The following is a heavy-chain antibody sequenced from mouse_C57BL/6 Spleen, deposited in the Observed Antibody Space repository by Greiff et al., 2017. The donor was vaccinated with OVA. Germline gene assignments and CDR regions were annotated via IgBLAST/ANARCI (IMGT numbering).Heavy chain of an antibody. Sequence: QVQLQQPGAELVKPGASVKMSCKASGYTFTSYWITWVKQRPGQGLEWIGDIYPGSGSTNYNEKFKSKATLTVDTSSSTAYMQLSSLTSEDSAVYYCAREGGYYGSSYWYFDVWGTGTTVTVAS. D-gene: IGHD1-1*01. CDR1: GYTFTSYW. CDR3: AREGGYYGSSYWYFDV. CDR2: IYPGSGST. V-gene: IGHV1-55*01. J-gene: IGHJ1*03.